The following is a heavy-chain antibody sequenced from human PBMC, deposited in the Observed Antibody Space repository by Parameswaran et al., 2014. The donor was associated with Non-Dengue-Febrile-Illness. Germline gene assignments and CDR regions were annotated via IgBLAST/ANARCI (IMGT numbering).Heavy chain of an antibody. Sequence: PGKGLEWVSSISSSSSYIYYADSLKGRFTISRDNAKNSLYLQMNSLRAEDTAVYYCARITNTYGNYWGQGTLVTVSS. CDR2: ISSSSSYI. D-gene: IGHD5-18*01. CDR3: ARITNTYGNY. J-gene: IGHJ4*02. V-gene: IGHV3-21*01.